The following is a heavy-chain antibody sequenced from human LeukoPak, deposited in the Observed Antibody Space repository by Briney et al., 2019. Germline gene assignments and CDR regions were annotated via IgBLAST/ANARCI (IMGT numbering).Heavy chain of an antibody. Sequence: GGSLRLSCAASGFTFSNYEMNWVRQAPGKGREWVSYISSSGSTIYYAASVKGRFTISRDNAKNSLFLQMNSLRAEDTAVYYCARVLVGYFDYWGQGTLVTVSS. CDR1: GFTFSNYE. CDR3: ARVLVGYFDY. D-gene: IGHD1-26*01. CDR2: ISSSGSTI. V-gene: IGHV3-48*03. J-gene: IGHJ4*02.